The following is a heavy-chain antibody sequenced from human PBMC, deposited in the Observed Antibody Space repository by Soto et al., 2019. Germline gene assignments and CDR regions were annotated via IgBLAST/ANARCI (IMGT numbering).Heavy chain of an antibody. CDR1: GFSLIASGVG. Sequence: XWPTISNHTQALPVSCTFSGFSLIASGVGVAWIRQPPGKALEWLALIYWDDGKRYSPSLKTRLNITKDTSKNQVVLTLTNVDPVDTATYYCAHRPAYDTSTGYYPFDYWGQGSLVTVSS. J-gene: IGHJ4*02. V-gene: IGHV2-5*02. CDR3: AHRPAYDTSTGYYPFDY. D-gene: IGHD3-9*01. CDR2: IYWDDGK.